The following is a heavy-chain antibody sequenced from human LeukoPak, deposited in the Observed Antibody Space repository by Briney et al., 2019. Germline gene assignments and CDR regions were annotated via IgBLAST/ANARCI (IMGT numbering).Heavy chain of an antibody. Sequence: ASAKVSCKASGYTFTGYYMHWVRQAPGQGLEWMGWINPNSGGTNYAQKFQGWVTMTRDTSISTAYMELSRLRSDDTAVYYCARGEVGSGSYYKESWFDPWGQGTLVTVSS. CDR1: GYTFTGYY. CDR3: ARGEVGSGSYYKESWFDP. CDR2: INPNSGGT. V-gene: IGHV1-2*04. J-gene: IGHJ5*02. D-gene: IGHD3-10*01.